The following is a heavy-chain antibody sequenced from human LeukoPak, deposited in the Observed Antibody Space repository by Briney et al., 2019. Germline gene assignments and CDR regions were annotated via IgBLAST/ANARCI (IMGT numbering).Heavy chain of an antibody. J-gene: IGHJ5*02. Sequence: SETLSLTCRVSGASISGYYWSWIRQPPGKGLEWIGYIYYSGSTNYNPSLKSRVTISVDTSKNQFSLKLSSVTAADTAVYYCARAGDDYYDSSGYYSRGNWFDPWGQGTLVTVSS. CDR2: IYYSGST. CDR1: GASISGYY. CDR3: ARAGDDYYDSSGYYSRGNWFDP. D-gene: IGHD3-22*01. V-gene: IGHV4-59*01.